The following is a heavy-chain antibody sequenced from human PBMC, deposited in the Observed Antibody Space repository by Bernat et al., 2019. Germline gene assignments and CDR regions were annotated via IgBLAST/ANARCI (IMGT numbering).Heavy chain of an antibody. CDR3: AIPANSYGNKIYEYFQH. CDR1: GYTFTSYA. V-gene: IGHV1-3*01. CDR2: INAGNGNT. D-gene: IGHD5-18*01. Sequence: QVQLVQSGAEVKKPGASVKVSCKASGYTFTSYAMHWVRQAPGQRLEWMGWINAGNGNTKYSQKFQGRVTITRDTSASTAYMELSSLRSEDTAVYYCAIPANSYGNKIYEYFQHWGQGTLVTVSS. J-gene: IGHJ1*01.